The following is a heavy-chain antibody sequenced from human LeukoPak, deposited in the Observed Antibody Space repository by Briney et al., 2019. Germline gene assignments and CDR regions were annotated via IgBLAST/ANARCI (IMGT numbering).Heavy chain of an antibody. CDR2: ISYDRSNK. CDR3: AKDRNEGYCSGGSCNAFDI. D-gene: IGHD2-15*01. CDR1: GFTFSSYG. V-gene: IGHV3-30*18. J-gene: IGHJ3*02. Sequence: GGSLRLSCAASGFTFSSYGMHWVRQAPGKGLEWVAVISYDRSNKYYADSVKGRFTISRDNSKNTLYLQMNSLRAEDTAVYYCAKDRNEGYCSGGSCNAFDIWGQGTMVTVSS.